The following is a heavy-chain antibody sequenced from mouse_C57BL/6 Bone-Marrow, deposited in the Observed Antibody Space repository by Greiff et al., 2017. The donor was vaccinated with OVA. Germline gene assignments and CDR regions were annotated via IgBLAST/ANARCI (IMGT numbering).Heavy chain of an antibody. V-gene: IGHV1-7*01. CDR1: GYTFTSYW. CDR3: ARGFITTVVAFDY. Sequence: QVQLQQPGAELAKPGASVKLSCKASGYTFTSYWMHWVKQRPGQGLEWIGYINPSSGYTKYNQKFKDKATLTADKSSSTAYMQLSSLTYEDSAVYYCARGFITTVVAFDYWGQGTTLTVSS. D-gene: IGHD1-1*01. CDR2: INPSSGYT. J-gene: IGHJ2*01.